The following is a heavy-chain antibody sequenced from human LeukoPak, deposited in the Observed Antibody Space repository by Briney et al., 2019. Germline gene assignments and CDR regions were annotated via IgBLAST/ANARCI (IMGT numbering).Heavy chain of an antibody. CDR3: AKAPPNCNTVSCYADY. Sequence: PGGSLGLSCAASGFTFSSYGMHWVRQAPGKGLEWVAIISYDGSNKYYADSVKGRFTISRDNSKNTLYLQMNSLRAEDTAVYYCAKAPPNCNTVSCYADYWGQGTLVTVSS. CDR1: GFTFSSYG. J-gene: IGHJ4*02. CDR2: ISYDGSNK. D-gene: IGHD2-2*01. V-gene: IGHV3-30*18.